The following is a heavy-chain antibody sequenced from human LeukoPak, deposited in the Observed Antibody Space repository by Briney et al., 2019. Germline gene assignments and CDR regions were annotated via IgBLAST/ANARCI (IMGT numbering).Heavy chain of an antibody. CDR2: IQPGDSDV. CDR1: GYSFANYW. J-gene: IGHJ4*02. Sequence: GASLKISCQGSGYSFANYWIGWVRQMPGEGLEWMGTIQPGDSDVRYSPSFQGQVTISADKSISTAYLQWSSLRASDTAMYYCARLGQTVVTRGFDYWGQGTLVTVSS. D-gene: IGHD4-23*01. V-gene: IGHV5-51*01. CDR3: ARLGQTVVTRGFDY.